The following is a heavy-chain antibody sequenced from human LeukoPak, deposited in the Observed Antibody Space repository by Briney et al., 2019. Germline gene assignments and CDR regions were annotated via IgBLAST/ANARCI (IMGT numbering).Heavy chain of an antibody. CDR1: GYSISTGYY. CDR3: ARETLVGATSY. CDR2: IYHSGRT. Sequence: PSETLSLTCAVSGYSISTGYYWGWIRQPPGKGLEWIGSIYHSGRTYYNPSLKSRVTISVDTSKNQFSLKLSSVTAADTAVYYCARETLVGATSYWGQGTLVTVSS. D-gene: IGHD1-26*01. V-gene: IGHV4-38-2*01. J-gene: IGHJ4*02.